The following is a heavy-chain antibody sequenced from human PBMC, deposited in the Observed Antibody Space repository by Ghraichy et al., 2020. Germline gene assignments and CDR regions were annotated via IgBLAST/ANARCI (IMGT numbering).Heavy chain of an antibody. CDR3: AKSYSSAVAGSLDY. CDR1: GFTFSSYG. D-gene: IGHD6-19*01. V-gene: IGHV3-30*18. J-gene: IGHJ4*02. CDR2: ISYDGSNK. Sequence: GGSLRLSCAASGFTFSSYGMHWVRQAPGKGLEWVAVISYDGSNKYYADSVKGRFTISRDNSKNTLYLQMNSLRAEDTAVYYCAKSYSSAVAGSLDYWGQGTLVTVSS.